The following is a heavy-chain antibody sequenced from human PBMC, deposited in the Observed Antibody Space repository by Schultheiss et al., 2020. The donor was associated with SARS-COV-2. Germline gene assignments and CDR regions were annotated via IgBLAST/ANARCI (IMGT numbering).Heavy chain of an antibody. V-gene: IGHV3-9*01. Sequence: GGSLRLSCAASGFTFSSYAMHWVRQAPGKGVEWVSGISWNSGSIGYADSVKGRFTISRDNSKNTLYLQMNSLRAEDTAVYYCAKDHQEVGASSFDYWGQGTLVTVSS. CDR1: GFTFSSYA. J-gene: IGHJ4*02. CDR3: AKDHQEVGASSFDY. D-gene: IGHD1-26*01. CDR2: ISWNSGSI.